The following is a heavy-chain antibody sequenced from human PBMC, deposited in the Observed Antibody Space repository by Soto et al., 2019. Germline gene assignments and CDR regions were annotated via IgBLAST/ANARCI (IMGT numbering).Heavy chain of an antibody. Sequence: EVQLVESGGGFVQPGGSLRLSCAASGFTFSGYSMNWVRQAPGRGLEWLSYISRTSVTIDYADSVKGRFTISRDNAKDSLYLQMHSLRDEDTAVYFCARDILTDTYFYNGLDVWGQGTTVTVSS. CDR3: ARDILTDTYFYNGLDV. CDR1: GFTFSGYS. CDR2: ISRTSVTI. V-gene: IGHV3-48*02. D-gene: IGHD3-9*01. J-gene: IGHJ6*02.